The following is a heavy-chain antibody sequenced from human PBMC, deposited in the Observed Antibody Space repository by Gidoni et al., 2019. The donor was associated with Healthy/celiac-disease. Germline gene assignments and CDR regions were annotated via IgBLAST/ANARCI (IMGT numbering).Heavy chain of an antibody. J-gene: IGHJ4*02. Sequence: EVQLVESGGGLVQPGRSLRLSCAASGFTFDDYAMHWVRQAPGKGLEWVSGISWNSGSIGYADSVKGRFTISRDNAKNSLYLQMNSLRAEDTALYYCAKDMGYDSSGFDYWGQGTLVTVSS. D-gene: IGHD3-22*01. CDR1: GFTFDDYA. CDR3: AKDMGYDSSGFDY. V-gene: IGHV3-9*01. CDR2: ISWNSGSI.